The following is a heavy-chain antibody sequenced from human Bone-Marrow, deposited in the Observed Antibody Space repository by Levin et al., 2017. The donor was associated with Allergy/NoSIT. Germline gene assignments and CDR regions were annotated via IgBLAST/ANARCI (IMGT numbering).Heavy chain of an antibody. Sequence: GGSLRLSCAASGFTVSSNYMSWVRQAPGKGLEWVSVIYSGGSTYYADSVKGRFTISRDNSKNTLYLQMNSLRAEDTAVDYCARSRGGIVLVGMEDWGQGTLVTVSS. CDR3: ARSRGGIVLVGMED. J-gene: IGHJ4*02. CDR2: IYSGGST. D-gene: IGHD2-8*02. V-gene: IGHV3-53*01. CDR1: GFTVSSNY.